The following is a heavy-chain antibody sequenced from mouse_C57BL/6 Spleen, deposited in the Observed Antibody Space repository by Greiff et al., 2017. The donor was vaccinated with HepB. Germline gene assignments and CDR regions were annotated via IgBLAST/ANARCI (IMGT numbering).Heavy chain of an antibody. CDR3: ARGDGYDVGYFDY. D-gene: IGHD2-2*01. V-gene: IGHV1-52*01. Sequence: QVQLQQPGAELVRPGSSVKLSCKASGYTFTSYWMHWVKQRPIQGLEWIGNIDPSDSETHYNQKFKDKATLTVDKSSSTAYMQLSSLTSEDSAVYYCARGDGYDVGYFDYWGQGTTLTVSS. CDR2: IDPSDSET. J-gene: IGHJ2*01. CDR1: GYTFTSYW.